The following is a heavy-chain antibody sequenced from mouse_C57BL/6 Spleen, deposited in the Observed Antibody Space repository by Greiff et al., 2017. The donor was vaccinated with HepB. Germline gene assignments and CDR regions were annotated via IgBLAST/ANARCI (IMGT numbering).Heavy chain of an antibody. CDR3: ASSGWLLYCYAMDY. CDR2: IHPNSGST. Sequence: QVQLQQPGAELVKPGASVKLSCKASGYTFTSYWMHWVKQRPGQGLEWIGMIHPNSGSTNYNEKFKSKATLTVDTSSSTAYMQLSSLTSEDSAVYYCASSGWLLYCYAMDYWGQGTSVTVSS. J-gene: IGHJ4*01. D-gene: IGHD2-3*01. V-gene: IGHV1-64*01. CDR1: GYTFTSYW.